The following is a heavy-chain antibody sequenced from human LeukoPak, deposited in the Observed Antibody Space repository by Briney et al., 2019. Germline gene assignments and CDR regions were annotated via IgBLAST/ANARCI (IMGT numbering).Heavy chain of an antibody. CDR3: ARDGLQGSIL. J-gene: IGHJ4*02. CDR1: GGSISGYY. CDR2: IYNSGST. Sequence: PSEALSLTCTVSGGSISGYYWSWLRQPPGKGLEWIGYIYNSGSTTYNPSLKSRVTISVDTSKNQFSLRLRSVTAVDTAVYYCARDGLQGSILWGQGTLVTVSS. V-gene: IGHV4-59*01. D-gene: IGHD4-11*01.